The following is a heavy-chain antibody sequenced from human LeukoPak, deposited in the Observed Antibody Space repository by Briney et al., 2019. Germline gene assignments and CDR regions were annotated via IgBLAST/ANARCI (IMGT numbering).Heavy chain of an antibody. Sequence: PGGSLRLSCAASGFTFSSYSMNWVRQAPGKGLEGVSSISSSSSYIYYADSVKGRFTISRDNAKNSLYLQMNSLRAEDTAVYYCARPDYDSSGCFDYWGQGTLVTVSS. CDR1: GFTFSSYS. D-gene: IGHD3-22*01. J-gene: IGHJ4*02. CDR2: ISSSSSYI. V-gene: IGHV3-21*01. CDR3: ARPDYDSSGCFDY.